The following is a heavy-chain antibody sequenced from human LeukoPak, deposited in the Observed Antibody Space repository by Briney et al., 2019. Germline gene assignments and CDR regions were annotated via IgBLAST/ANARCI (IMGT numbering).Heavy chain of an antibody. Sequence: PGRSLRLSCAASGFIFSSYAMHWVRQAPGKGLEWVALTSYDGSNKYYADSVKGRFTISRDNSKNTLYLQMNSLRAEDTAVYYCARARFMVRGVSDTFDLWGQGEMVTISS. CDR3: ARARFMVRGVSDTFDL. CDR2: TSYDGSNK. D-gene: IGHD3-10*01. V-gene: IGHV3-30*04. J-gene: IGHJ3*01. CDR1: GFIFSSYA.